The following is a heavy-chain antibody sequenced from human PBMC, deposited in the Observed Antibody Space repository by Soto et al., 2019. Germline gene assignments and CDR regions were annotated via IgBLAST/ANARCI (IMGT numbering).Heavy chain of an antibody. CDR3: ARLRDGYNSFDY. CDR2: IHNSGSS. Sequence: QVQLQELGPGLVKPSQTLSLTCSVSGGSINSNAYYWSWIRQPPGKGLEWLGYIHNSGSSHYRPSLKSRLNISLDTSKNQFSLRVTSVTPADTAVYSCARLRDGYNSFDYWGLGILVTVSS. D-gene: IGHD5-12*01. V-gene: IGHV4-30-4*01. J-gene: IGHJ4*02. CDR1: GGSINSNAYY.